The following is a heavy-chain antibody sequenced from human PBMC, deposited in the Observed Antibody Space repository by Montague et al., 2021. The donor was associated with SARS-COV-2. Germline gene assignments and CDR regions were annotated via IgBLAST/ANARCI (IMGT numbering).Heavy chain of an antibody. J-gene: IGHJ6*02. D-gene: IGHD4-17*01. CDR1: GFTFSNYE. Sequence: SLRLSCAASGFTFSNYEMNWVRQAPGKGLEWVLYISSSGSTIYYADSVKGRFTISRDNAQNSLYLQMNSLRAEDTGVYYCARDRGYGDFYYYCMDVWGQGTPVTVSS. V-gene: IGHV3-48*03. CDR2: ISSSGSTI. CDR3: ARDRGYGDFYYYCMDV.